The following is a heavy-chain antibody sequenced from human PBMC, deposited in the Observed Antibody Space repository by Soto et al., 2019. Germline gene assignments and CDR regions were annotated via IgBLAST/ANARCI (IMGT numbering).Heavy chain of an antibody. CDR1: GFTFSSYS. CDR2: ISSSSSYI. J-gene: IGHJ5*02. Sequence: PGGSLRLSCAASGFTFSSYSMNWVRQAPGKGLEWVSSISSSSSYIYYADSVKGRFTISRDNAKNSLYLQMNSLRAEDTAVYYCARERRLYPGSDPWGQGTLVTVSS. D-gene: IGHD2-8*01. CDR3: ARERRLYPGSDP. V-gene: IGHV3-21*01.